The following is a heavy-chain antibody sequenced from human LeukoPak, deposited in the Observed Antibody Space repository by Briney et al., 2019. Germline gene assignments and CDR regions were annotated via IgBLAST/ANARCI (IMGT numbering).Heavy chain of an antibody. J-gene: IGHJ4*02. CDR3: ARDLSQSCSNGVCYTFDY. V-gene: IGHV1-46*01. CDR1: GYTFINYY. CDR2: INPSGGST. D-gene: IGHD2-8*01. Sequence: VSVTVSCTATGYTFINYYMHWVRQAPGQGLEWMGMINPSGGSTYYAQKFQGRVTMTRDTSTSTVYMELSSLRSEDTAVYYCARDLSQSCSNGVCYTFDYWGQGTLVTVSS.